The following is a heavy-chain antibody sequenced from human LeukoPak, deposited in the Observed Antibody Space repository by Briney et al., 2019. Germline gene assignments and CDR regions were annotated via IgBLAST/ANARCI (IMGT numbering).Heavy chain of an antibody. CDR1: GFTFSTYG. J-gene: IGHJ4*02. CDR2: TFYDGSKS. Sequence: PGRSLRLSCAASGFTFSTYGFHWVRQAPGAGLEWVAATFYDGSKSFYTDSVQGRFTISRDNSKNTLYLQMNSLRAEDSAVYYCARTSRYQLLLLAHFDYWGQGTLVTVSS. D-gene: IGHD2-2*01. V-gene: IGHV3-33*01. CDR3: ARTSRYQLLLLAHFDY.